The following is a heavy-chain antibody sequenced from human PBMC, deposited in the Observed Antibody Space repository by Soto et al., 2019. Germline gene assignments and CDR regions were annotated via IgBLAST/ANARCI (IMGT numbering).Heavy chain of an antibody. D-gene: IGHD3-22*01. CDR1: GGSFSGYY. CDR2: IYYSGST. CDR3: ARHGMDYYDSSGYYYSPYYFDY. J-gene: IGHJ4*02. Sequence: SETLSLTCAVYGGSFSGYYWSWIRQPPGMGLEWIGSIYYSGSTYYNPSLKSRVTISVDTSKNQFSLKLSSVTAADTAVYYCARHGMDYYDSSGYYYSPYYFDYWGQGTLVTVSS. V-gene: IGHV4-34*01.